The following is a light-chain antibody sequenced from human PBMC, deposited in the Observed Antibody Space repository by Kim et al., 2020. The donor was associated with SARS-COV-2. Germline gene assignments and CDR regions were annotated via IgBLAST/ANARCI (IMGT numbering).Light chain of an antibody. CDR3: QAWDSRTVF. Sequence: SYELTQPPSVSVSPGQTASITCPGDELGDKYTCWYQQKPGQSPVLVIYQDDKRPSGIPERFSGSNSGNGATLTISGTQAMDEADYYCQAWDSRTVFFGNG. J-gene: IGLJ1*01. CDR2: QDD. V-gene: IGLV3-1*01. CDR1: ELGDKY.